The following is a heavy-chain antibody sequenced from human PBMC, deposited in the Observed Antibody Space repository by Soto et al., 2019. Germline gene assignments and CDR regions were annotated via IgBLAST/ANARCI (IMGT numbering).Heavy chain of an antibody. D-gene: IGHD6-6*01. Sequence: GGSLRLSCAASGFTVISNYMSWVRQAPGKGLEWVSVIYSGGSTYYADSVKGRFTISRDNSKNTLYLQMNSLRAEDTAVYYCARVKGKLRPHYFDYWGQGTLVTVSS. V-gene: IGHV3-53*01. J-gene: IGHJ4*02. CDR1: GFTVISNY. CDR2: IYSGGST. CDR3: ARVKGKLRPHYFDY.